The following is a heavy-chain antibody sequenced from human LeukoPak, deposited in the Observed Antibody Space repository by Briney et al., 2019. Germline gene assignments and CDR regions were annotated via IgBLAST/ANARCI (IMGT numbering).Heavy chain of an antibody. Sequence: ASVKVSCKASGYTFTDFYIHWVRQAPGQGLEWMGWIHPNSGDTNYAQKLQGRVTMTRDTSFTTAYMELSRLRSDDTAVYFCARDSGGRSDYWGQGTLVTVSS. V-gene: IGHV1-2*02. CDR2: IHPNSGDT. CDR3: ARDSGGRSDY. D-gene: IGHD1-26*01. CDR1: GYTFTDFY. J-gene: IGHJ4*02.